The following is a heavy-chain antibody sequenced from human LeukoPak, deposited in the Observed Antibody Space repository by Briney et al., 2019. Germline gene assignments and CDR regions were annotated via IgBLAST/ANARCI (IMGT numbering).Heavy chain of an antibody. CDR2: ISSSGSTI. CDR1: GFTFSSYE. CDR3: ARGGSYYAVDY. V-gene: IGHV3-48*03. D-gene: IGHD1-26*01. Sequence: GGSLRLSCAASGFTFSSYEMNWVRQAPGKGLEWVSYISSSGSTIYYADPVKGRFTISRDNSKNTLYLQMNSLRAEDTAVYYCARGGSYYAVDYWGQGTLVTVSS. J-gene: IGHJ4*02.